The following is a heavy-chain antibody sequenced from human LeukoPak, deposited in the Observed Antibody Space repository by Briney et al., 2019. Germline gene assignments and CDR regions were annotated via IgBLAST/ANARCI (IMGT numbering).Heavy chain of an antibody. D-gene: IGHD6-19*01. CDR1: GYTFTSYG. CDR3: ARDFSSGWYNWFDP. Sequence: APVKVSCKASGYTFTSYGISWVRQAPGQGLEWMGWISAYNGNTNYAQKLQGRVTMTTDTSTSTAYMELRSLRSDDTAVYYCARDFSSGWYNWFDPWGQGTLVTVSS. CDR2: ISAYNGNT. V-gene: IGHV1-18*01. J-gene: IGHJ5*02.